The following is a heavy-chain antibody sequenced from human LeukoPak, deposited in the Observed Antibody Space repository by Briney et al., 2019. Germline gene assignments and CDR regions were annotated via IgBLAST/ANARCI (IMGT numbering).Heavy chain of an antibody. Sequence: PSETLSLTCTVSGGSIRGYYWSWVRQPPGKGLEWIAYIYYSGSTNYSPSLKSRVTISLDTSKNQFSLKLSSVTAADTAVYYCAVGATHYYMDVWGKGTTVTVSS. CDR2: IYYSGST. J-gene: IGHJ6*03. V-gene: IGHV4-59*08. D-gene: IGHD3-16*01. CDR1: GGSIRGYY. CDR3: AVGATHYYMDV.